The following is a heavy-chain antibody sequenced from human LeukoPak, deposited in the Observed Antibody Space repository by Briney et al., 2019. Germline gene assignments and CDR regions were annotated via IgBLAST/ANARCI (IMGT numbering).Heavy chain of an antibody. CDR3: TSLMITFGGVIVALPDY. Sequence: PGRSLRLSCTASGFTSGDYAMSWFRQAPGKGLEWVGFIRSKAYGGTTEYAASVKGRFTISRDDSKSIAYLQMNSLKTEDTAVYYCTSLMITFGGVIVALPDYWGQGTLVTVSS. V-gene: IGHV3-49*03. D-gene: IGHD3-16*02. J-gene: IGHJ4*02. CDR2: IRSKAYGGTT. CDR1: GFTSGDYA.